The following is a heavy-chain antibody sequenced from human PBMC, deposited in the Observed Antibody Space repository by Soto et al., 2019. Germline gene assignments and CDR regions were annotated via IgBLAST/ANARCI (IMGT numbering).Heavy chain of an antibody. CDR1: GGTFSSYT. D-gene: IGHD3-22*01. Sequence: ASVKVSCKASGGTFSSYTISWVRQAPGQGLEWMGRIIPILGIANYAQKFQGRVTITADKSTSTAYMELSSLRSEDTAVYYCARITYYYDSSGYSGPYYFDYWGQGTLVTVSS. CDR3: ARITYYYDSSGYSGPYYFDY. J-gene: IGHJ4*02. V-gene: IGHV1-69*02. CDR2: IIPILGIA.